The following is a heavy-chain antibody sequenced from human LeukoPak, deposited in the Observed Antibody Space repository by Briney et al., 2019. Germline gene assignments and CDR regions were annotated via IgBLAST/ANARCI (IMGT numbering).Heavy chain of an antibody. CDR1: GYTFTSYG. Sequence: SVKVSCKASGYTFTSYGISGVRQAPGQELEGMGWISAYNGNTNYAQKLQGRVTMTTDTSTSTAYMELRSLRSDDTAVYYCARVGYSSSWYRDDNGYWGQGTLVTVSS. V-gene: IGHV1-18*01. D-gene: IGHD6-13*01. J-gene: IGHJ4*02. CDR2: ISAYNGNT. CDR3: ARVGYSSSWYRDDNGY.